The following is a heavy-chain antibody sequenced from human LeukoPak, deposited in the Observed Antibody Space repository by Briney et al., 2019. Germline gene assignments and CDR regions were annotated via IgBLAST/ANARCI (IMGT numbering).Heavy chain of an antibody. V-gene: IGHV1-18*01. CDR2: ISAYNGDT. CDR3: ATAPGLYGDQHDAFDI. CDR1: GYTFTSYG. D-gene: IGHD4-17*01. J-gene: IGHJ3*02. Sequence: GASVKVSCKASGYTFTSYGISWVRQAPGQGLEWMGWISAYNGDTKYALNLQGRVTMTTDTSTSTAYMELRSLRSEDTAVYYRATAPGLYGDQHDAFDIWGQGTMVTVSS.